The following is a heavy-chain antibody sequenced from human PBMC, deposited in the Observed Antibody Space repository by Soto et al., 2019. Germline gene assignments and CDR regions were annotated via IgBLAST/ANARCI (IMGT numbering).Heavy chain of an antibody. D-gene: IGHD1-26*01. CDR1: GGTFSSYA. CDR2: IIPIFGTA. V-gene: IGHV1-69*13. J-gene: IGHJ6*02. CDR3: ARTDIDWVGATRYYYYYGMDV. Sequence: ASVKVSCKASGGTFSSYAISWVRQAPGQGLEWMGGIIPIFGTANYAQKFQGRVTITADESTSTAYMELSSLRSEDTAVYYCARTDIDWVGATRYYYYYGMDVWGQGTTVTVSS.